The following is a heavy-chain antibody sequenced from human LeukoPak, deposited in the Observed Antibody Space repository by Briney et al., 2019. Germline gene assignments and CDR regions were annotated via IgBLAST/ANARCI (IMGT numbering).Heavy chain of an antibody. CDR1: GFIFRNYP. V-gene: IGHV3-30*04. Sequence: GGSLRLSCVGSGFIFRNYPMYWVRQAPGKGLEWVAVISYDGNTQYYADSVKGRITISRDNSKNTLYLQMNSLRAEDTAVYYCAKGVGYCSGGSCQQLDYWGQGTLVTVSS. CDR2: ISYDGNTQ. J-gene: IGHJ4*02. D-gene: IGHD2-15*01. CDR3: AKGVGYCSGGSCQQLDY.